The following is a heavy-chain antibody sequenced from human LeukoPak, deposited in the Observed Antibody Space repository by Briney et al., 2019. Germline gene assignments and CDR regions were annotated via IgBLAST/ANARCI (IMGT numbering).Heavy chain of an antibody. CDR1: GDSISSSSYY. J-gene: IGHJ4*02. D-gene: IGHD3-3*01. CDR3: ARSLTIFGVVIPMGY. Sequence: SETLSLTCTVSGDSISSSSYYWGWIRQPPGKGLEWIGSIYYSGSTYYNPSLKSRVTISVDTSKNQFSLKLSSVTAADTAVYYCARSLTIFGVVIPMGYWGQGTLVTVSS. CDR2: IYYSGST. V-gene: IGHV4-39*01.